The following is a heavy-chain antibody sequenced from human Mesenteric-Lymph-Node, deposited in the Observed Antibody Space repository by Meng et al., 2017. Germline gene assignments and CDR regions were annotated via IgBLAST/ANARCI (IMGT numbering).Heavy chain of an antibody. CDR3: ARDEGLYSSTGVWFDP. J-gene: IGHJ5*02. CDR2: IIPILGIA. V-gene: IGHV1-69*04. CDR1: GGTFSSYT. Sequence: SVKVSCKASGGTFSSYTISWVRQAPGQGREWMGRIIPILGIANYAQKFQGRVTITADKSTSTAYMELSSLRSEDTAVYYCARDEGLYSSTGVWFDPWGQGTLVTVSS. D-gene: IGHD6-19*01.